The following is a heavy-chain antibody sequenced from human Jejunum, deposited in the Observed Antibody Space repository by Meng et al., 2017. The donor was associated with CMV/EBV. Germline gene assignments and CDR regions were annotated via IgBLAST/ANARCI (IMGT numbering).Heavy chain of an antibody. CDR2: IRSKTINYAT. V-gene: IGHV3-73*01. D-gene: IGHD3-10*01. CDR1: LTFIDAW. CDR3: TRSPPGQFGFVDY. J-gene: IGHJ4*02. Sequence: LTFIDAWMTWVRQAPGKGLEWVGRIRSKTINYATEYAAPVKGRFTISRDDSKNTTYLQMNSLKIEDTAVYYCTRSPPGQFGFVDYWGQGTLVTVSS.